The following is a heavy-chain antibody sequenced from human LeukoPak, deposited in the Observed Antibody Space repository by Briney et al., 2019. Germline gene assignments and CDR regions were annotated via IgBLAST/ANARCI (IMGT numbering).Heavy chain of an antibody. CDR2: ISGSGGST. Sequence: GGSLRLSCAASRFTFSSYAMSWVRQAPGKGLEWVSAISGSGGSTYYADSVKGRFTISRDNSKNTLYLQMNSLRAEDTAVYYCAKGTYYDSSGYLDYWGQGTLVTVSS. CDR3: AKGTYYDSSGYLDY. J-gene: IGHJ4*02. D-gene: IGHD3-22*01. CDR1: RFTFSSYA. V-gene: IGHV3-23*01.